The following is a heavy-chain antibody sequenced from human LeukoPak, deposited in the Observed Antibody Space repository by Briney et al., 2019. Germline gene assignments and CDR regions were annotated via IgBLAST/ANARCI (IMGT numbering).Heavy chain of an antibody. CDR1: GLTFSSYG. CDR2: IRYDGSSK. Sequence: GGSLRLSCAASGLTFSSYGVHWVRQAPGKGLEWVAFIRYDGSSKYYADSVKGRFTISRDNSKNTLYLQMNSLRAEDTAVYYCAKGKCSSTSCYLSYYFDYWGQGTLVTVSS. J-gene: IGHJ4*02. V-gene: IGHV3-30*02. D-gene: IGHD2-2*01. CDR3: AKGKCSSTSCYLSYYFDY.